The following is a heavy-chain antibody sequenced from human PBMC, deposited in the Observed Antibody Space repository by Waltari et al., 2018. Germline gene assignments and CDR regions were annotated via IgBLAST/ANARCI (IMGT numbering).Heavy chain of an antibody. J-gene: IGHJ4*02. CDR1: GFTFTSYA. CDR2: IYGGGNST. D-gene: IGHD2-15*01. V-gene: IGHV3-23*03. Sequence: EVQLLESGGGLVQPGGSLRLSCAVSGFTFTSYAMSWVRQAPGKGLEWVSVIYGGGNSTFYADSVRGRFTISRDISENILYLQMNNLRADDTALYYCAKGLRRVSATVSDDWGQGTLVTVSS. CDR3: AKGLRRVSATVSDD.